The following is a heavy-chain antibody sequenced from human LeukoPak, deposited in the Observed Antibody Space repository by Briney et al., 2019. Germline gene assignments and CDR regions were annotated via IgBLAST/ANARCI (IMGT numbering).Heavy chain of an antibody. CDR3: ARGVAVAGGFDY. CDR2: IRYDGSNK. Sequence: PGGSLRLSCAASGFTFSSYGMHWVRQAPGKGLEWVAFIRYDGSNKYYADSVKGRFTISRDNSKNTLYLQMNSLRAEDTAVYYCARGVAVAGGFDYWGQGTLVTVSS. D-gene: IGHD6-19*01. CDR1: GFTFSSYG. J-gene: IGHJ4*02. V-gene: IGHV3-30*02.